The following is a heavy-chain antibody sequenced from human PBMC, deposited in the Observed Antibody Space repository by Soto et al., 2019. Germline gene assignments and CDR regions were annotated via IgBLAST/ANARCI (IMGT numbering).Heavy chain of an antibody. Sequence: GGSLRLSCAASGFIFSSYSIRWVRQAPGKGLEWVAVISHDGSKKYYADSVKGRFTISRDNSKNTLYLQMNSLRAEDTAVYYCAKEKISTSCCNWFDPWGQGTLVTVSS. V-gene: IGHV3-30*04. CDR2: ISHDGSKK. CDR1: GFIFSSYS. D-gene: IGHD2-2*01. CDR3: AKEKISTSCCNWFDP. J-gene: IGHJ5*02.